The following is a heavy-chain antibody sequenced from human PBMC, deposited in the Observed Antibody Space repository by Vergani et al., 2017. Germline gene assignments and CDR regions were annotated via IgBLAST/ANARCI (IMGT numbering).Heavy chain of an antibody. CDR3: AKDLRYSSSSKADAFDI. CDR2: ISYDGSNK. Sequence: QVQLVESGGGVVQPGRSLRLSCAASGFTFSSYGMHWVRQAPGKGLEWVAVISYDGSNKYYADSVKGRFTISRDNSKNTLYLQMNSLRAEDTAVYYCAKDLRYSSSSKADAFDIRGQGTMVTVSS. CDR1: GFTFSSYG. V-gene: IGHV3-30*18. J-gene: IGHJ3*02. D-gene: IGHD6-13*01.